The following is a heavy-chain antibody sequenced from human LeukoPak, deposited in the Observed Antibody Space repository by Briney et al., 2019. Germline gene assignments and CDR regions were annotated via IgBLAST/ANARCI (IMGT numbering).Heavy chain of an antibody. D-gene: IGHD3-3*01. CDR1: GFTFSSYA. V-gene: IGHV3-23*01. CDR3: AKGYGSYYDFWSGYLFDY. Sequence: GGSLRLSCAASGFTFSSYAMSWVRQAPGKGLEWVSAISGSGGSTYYADSVKGRFTISRDNSKNTLYLQMNSLRAEDTAVYYCAKGYGSYYDFWSGYLFDYWGQGTLVTASS. J-gene: IGHJ4*02. CDR2: ISGSGGST.